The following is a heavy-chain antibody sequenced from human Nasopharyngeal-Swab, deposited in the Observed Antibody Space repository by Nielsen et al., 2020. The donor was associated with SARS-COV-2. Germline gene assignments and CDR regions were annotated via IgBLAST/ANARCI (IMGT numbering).Heavy chain of an antibody. CDR3: ARSGSSSASWNEELDY. Sequence: VRQAPGKGLEWVSVIYGGGSTYYADSVKGRFTISRDNSKNTLYLQMNSLRAEDTAVYYCARSGSSSASWNEELDYWGQGTLVTVSS. CDR2: IYGGGST. V-gene: IGHV3-53*01. D-gene: IGHD6-6*01. J-gene: IGHJ4*02.